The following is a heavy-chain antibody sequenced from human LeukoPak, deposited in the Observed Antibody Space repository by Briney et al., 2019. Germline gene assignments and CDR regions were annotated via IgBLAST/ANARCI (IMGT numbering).Heavy chain of an antibody. V-gene: IGHV3-48*03. CDR3: ARVDYDSSGYYYGGVY. Sequence: GGSLRLSCAASGFTFSSYEMNWVRQAPGKGLEWVSYISSSGSTIYYADSVKGRFTISRDNAKNSLYLQMNSLRAEDTAVYYCARVDYDSSGYYYGGVYWGQGTLVTVSS. J-gene: IGHJ4*02. CDR2: ISSSGSTI. D-gene: IGHD3-22*01. CDR1: GFTFSSYE.